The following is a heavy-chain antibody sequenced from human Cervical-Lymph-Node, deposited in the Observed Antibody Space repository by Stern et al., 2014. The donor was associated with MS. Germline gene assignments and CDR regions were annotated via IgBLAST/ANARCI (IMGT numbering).Heavy chain of an antibody. V-gene: IGHV3-72*01. CDR2: IKNKGNSSAT. CDR1: GLTFSDHH. CDR3: ARLSTRTNSADY. D-gene: IGHD2-8*01. Sequence: EVQLLESGGGLVQPGGSLRLSCAASGLTFSDHHMDWVRQAPGKGLEWVGRIKNKGNSSATEYAASVKGRFTISRDDSKNSYLQMNSLKTEDTAVYYCARLSTRTNSADYWGQGTLVTVSS. J-gene: IGHJ4*02.